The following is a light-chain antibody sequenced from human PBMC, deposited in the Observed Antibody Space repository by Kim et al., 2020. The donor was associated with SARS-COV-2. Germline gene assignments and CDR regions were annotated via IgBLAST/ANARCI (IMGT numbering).Light chain of an antibody. CDR2: GAS. Sequence: SLSPGERAPLSCRASQSVSSNLAWYQQKPGQAPRLLIYGASTRATGIPARFSGSGSGTEFTLTISSLQSEDFAVYYCQQYNNWPYTFGQGTKLEI. J-gene: IGKJ2*01. CDR3: QQYNNWPYT. V-gene: IGKV3-15*01. CDR1: QSVSSN.